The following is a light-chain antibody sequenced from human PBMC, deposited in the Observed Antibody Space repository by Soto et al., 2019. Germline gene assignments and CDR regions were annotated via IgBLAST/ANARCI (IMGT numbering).Light chain of an antibody. CDR3: QQYGSSGT. CDR1: QSVSSSY. CDR2: GTS. Sequence: EIVLTQSPGTLSLSHGERATLSCRASQSVSSSYLAWYQQQPGQAPRLLMSGTSNRATGIPDRFSGSGSGTDFTLTISRLEPEDFAVYYCQQYGSSGTFGQGTKVDI. J-gene: IGKJ1*01. V-gene: IGKV3-20*01.